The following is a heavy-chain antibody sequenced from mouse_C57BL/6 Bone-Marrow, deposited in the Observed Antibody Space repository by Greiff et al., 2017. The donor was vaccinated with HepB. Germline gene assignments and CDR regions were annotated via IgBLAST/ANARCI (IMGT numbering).Heavy chain of an antibody. D-gene: IGHD2-3*01. Sequence: QVQLKQSGAELVKPGASVKLSCKASGYTFTSYWMQWVKQRPGQGLEWIGEIDPSDSYTKYNQKFKGKATLTVDTSYSTAYMQLSSRTSEDSAVYYCARSRDGYFYFGDWGQGTTLTVSS. CDR1: GYTFTSYW. V-gene: IGHV1-50*01. CDR3: ARSRDGYFYFGD. CDR2: IDPSDSYT. J-gene: IGHJ2*01.